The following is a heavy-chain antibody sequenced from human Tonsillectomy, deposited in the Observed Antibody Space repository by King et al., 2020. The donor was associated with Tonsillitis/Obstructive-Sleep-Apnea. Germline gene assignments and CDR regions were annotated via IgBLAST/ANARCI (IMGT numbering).Heavy chain of an antibody. J-gene: IGHJ6*03. CDR3: ARDQGGYYHYYYMDV. D-gene: IGHD1-26*01. CDR1: GFTFSIYS. V-gene: IGHV3-21*01. Sequence: QLVQSGGGLVKPGGSLRLSCAASGFTFSIYSMNWVRQAPGKGLEWVSSISSSSRYIYYADSVKGRFTISRDNAKNSLYLQMNILRAEDTAVYYCARDQGGYYHYYYMDVWGKGTTVTVSS. CDR2: ISSSSRYI.